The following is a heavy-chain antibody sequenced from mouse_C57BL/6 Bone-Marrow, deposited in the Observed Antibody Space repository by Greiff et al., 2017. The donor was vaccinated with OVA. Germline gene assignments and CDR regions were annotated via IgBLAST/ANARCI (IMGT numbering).Heavy chain of an antibody. CDR1: GYTFTSYW. D-gene: IGHD1-1*01. Sequence: QVQLQQPGAELVRPGTSVKLSCKASGYTFTSYWMHWVKQRPGQGLEWIGVIAPSDSYTNYNQKFKGKATLTVDTSSSTAYMQLSSLTSEDSAVYDCAPYYYGSSYEACAYWGQGTLVTVSA. CDR2: IAPSDSYT. CDR3: APYYYGSSYEACAY. J-gene: IGHJ3*01. V-gene: IGHV1-59*01.